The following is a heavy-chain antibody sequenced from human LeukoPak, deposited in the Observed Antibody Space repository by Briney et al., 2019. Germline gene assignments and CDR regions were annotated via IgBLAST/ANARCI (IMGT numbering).Heavy chain of an antibody. CDR3: ARDRGYCSSTSCYYFDY. CDR2: IIPIFGTA. D-gene: IGHD2-2*01. CDR1: GGTFSSYA. J-gene: IGHJ4*02. V-gene: IGHV1-69*13. Sequence: SVKVSCKASGGTFSSYAISWVRQAPGQGLEWMGGIIPIFGTANYAQRFQGRVTITADESTSTAYMELSSLRSEDTAVYYCARDRGYCSSTSCYYFDYWGQGALVTVSS.